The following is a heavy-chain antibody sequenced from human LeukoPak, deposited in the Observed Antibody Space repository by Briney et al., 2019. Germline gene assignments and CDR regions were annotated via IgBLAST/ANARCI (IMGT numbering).Heavy chain of an antibody. CDR3: ARDRVLSTYYDFWSGYYSPSSADY. J-gene: IGHJ4*02. CDR2: IKQDGSEK. Sequence: GGSLRLSCAGTEFIFRSFWMSWVRQAPGKGLEWVANIKQDGSEKYYVDSVKGRFTISRDNAKNSLYLQMNSLRAEDTAVYYCARDRVLSTYYDFWSGYYSPSSADYWGQGTLVTVSS. V-gene: IGHV3-7*01. CDR1: EFIFRSFW. D-gene: IGHD3-3*01.